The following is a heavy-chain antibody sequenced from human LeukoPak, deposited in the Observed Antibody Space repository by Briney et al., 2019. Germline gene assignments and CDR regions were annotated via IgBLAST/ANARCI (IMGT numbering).Heavy chain of an antibody. D-gene: IGHD6-19*01. V-gene: IGHV3-64D*06. CDR3: VKGEDSSGWLLGY. CDR2: VTSNGGAT. J-gene: IGHJ4*02. Sequence: GGSLRLSCSASRFTFSNYAMHWVRQAPGKGLEYVSTVTSNGGATYYADSVKGRFTISRDNSKNTLYLQMSSLTTEDTAVYYCVKGEDSSGWLLGYWGQGTLVTVS. CDR1: RFTFSNYA.